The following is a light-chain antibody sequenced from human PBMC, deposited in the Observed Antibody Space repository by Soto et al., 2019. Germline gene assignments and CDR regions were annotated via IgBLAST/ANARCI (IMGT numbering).Light chain of an antibody. J-gene: IGLJ1*01. Sequence: QSALTQPASVSGSPGQSITISCTGTSSDVGGYNYVSWYQQQSGKAPKLMIHEVSNRPSGVSSRFSGSKSGNTASLTISGLQAEDEADYYCSPYTSSRAYVFGIGTKLTVL. CDR1: SSDVGGYNY. V-gene: IGLV2-14*01. CDR2: EVS. CDR3: SPYTSSRAYV.